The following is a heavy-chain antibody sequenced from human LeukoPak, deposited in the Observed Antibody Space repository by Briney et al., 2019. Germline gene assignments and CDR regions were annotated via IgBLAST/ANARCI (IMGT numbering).Heavy chain of an antibody. D-gene: IGHD3-22*01. V-gene: IGHV4-4*07. J-gene: IGHJ4*02. CDR2: IYTSGSI. CDR3: AREARAHYDSSGYYIDY. CDR1: GGLKYSYY. Sequence: SETLTLTCSVSGGLKYSYYASGTRQSAGKGLEWIGRIYTSGSINYNPSLASRVTMSLDMSQRQFSLKLTSLSAADTAVYYCAREARAHYDSSGYYIDYWGQGTLVTVSS.